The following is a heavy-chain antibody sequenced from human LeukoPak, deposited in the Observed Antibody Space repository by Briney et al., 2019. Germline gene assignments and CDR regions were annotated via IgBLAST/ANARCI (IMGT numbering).Heavy chain of an antibody. CDR1: GYTFTGYH. D-gene: IGHD1-26*01. Sequence: ASVKVSCKASGYTFTGYHMHWVRQAPGQGLEWMGWINPNSGGTNYAQKFQGRVTMTRDTSTSTAYMELSRLRSDDTAVYYCARVKVGATIYYFDYWGQGTLVTVSS. J-gene: IGHJ4*02. CDR2: INPNSGGT. V-gene: IGHV1-2*02. CDR3: ARVKVGATIYYFDY.